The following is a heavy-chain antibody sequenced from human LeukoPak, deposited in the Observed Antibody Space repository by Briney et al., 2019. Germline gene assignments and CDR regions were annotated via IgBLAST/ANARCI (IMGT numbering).Heavy chain of an antibody. J-gene: IGHJ6*02. CDR2: ISYDGSNK. D-gene: IGHD2-21*02. Sequence: GGSLRLSCAASGFTFSSYAMHWVRQAPGKGLEWVAVISYDGSNKYYAGSVKGRFTISRDNSKNTLYLQMNSLRAEDTAVYYCARTKGHIVVVTAILSYYYGMDVWGQGTTVTVSS. CDR3: ARTKGHIVVVTAILSYYYGMDV. V-gene: IGHV3-30-3*01. CDR1: GFTFSSYA.